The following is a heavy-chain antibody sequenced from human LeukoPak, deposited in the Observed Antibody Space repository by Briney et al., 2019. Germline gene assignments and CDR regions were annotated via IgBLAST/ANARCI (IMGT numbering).Heavy chain of an antibody. CDR1: GYTFTSYY. V-gene: IGHV1-46*01. D-gene: IGHD1-7*01. CDR3: ARGWIDWNYAGGWFDP. Sequence: ASVKVSCKASGYTFTSYYMHWVRQAPGQGLEWMGIINPSGGSTGYAQKFQGRVTMTRDTSTSTVYMELSSLRSEDTAVYYCARGWIDWNYAGGWFDPWGQGTLVTVSS. J-gene: IGHJ5*02. CDR2: INPSGGST.